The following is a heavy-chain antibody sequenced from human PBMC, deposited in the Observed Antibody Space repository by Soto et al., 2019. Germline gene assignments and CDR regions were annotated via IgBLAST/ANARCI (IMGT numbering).Heavy chain of an antibody. CDR2: IIPILGIA. CDR3: ARDLGYCSGGSCYQYYFDY. CDR1: GGTFSSYT. Sequence: ASVKVSCKASGGTFSSYTISWVRQAPGQGLEWMGRIIPILGIANYAQKFQGRVTITADKSTSTAYMELSSLRSEDTAVYYCARDLGYCSGGSCYQYYFDYWGQGTLVTVSS. J-gene: IGHJ4*02. D-gene: IGHD2-15*01. V-gene: IGHV1-69*04.